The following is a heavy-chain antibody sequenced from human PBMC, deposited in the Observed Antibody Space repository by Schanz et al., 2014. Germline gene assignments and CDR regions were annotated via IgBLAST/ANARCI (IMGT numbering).Heavy chain of an antibody. J-gene: IGHJ3*01. D-gene: IGHD3-16*01. CDR3: ARNYESDLSSPRHDAFDV. CDR2: IVGGGGRT. CDR1: GFTFSSYS. Sequence: EVQLVESGGGLVQPGGSLRLSCSASGFTFSSYSMYWVRQAPGKGLEWVSSIVGGGGRTYYADSVKGRFTISRDNSKNAVYLQRDSLRAEETVVFFCARNYESDLSSPRHDAFDVWGQGTVVTVSS. V-gene: IGHV3-23*04.